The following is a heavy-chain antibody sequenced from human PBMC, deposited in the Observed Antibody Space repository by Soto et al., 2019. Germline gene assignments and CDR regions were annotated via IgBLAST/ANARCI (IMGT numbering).Heavy chain of an antibody. Sequence: SETLSLTCTVSGGSISSYYWSWIRQPPGKGLEWIGYIYYSGSTNYNPSLKSRVTISVDTSKNQFSLKLSYVTAADTAVYYCARGDCSGGSCYSDLDYWGQGTLVTVSS. J-gene: IGHJ4*02. V-gene: IGHV4-59*01. CDR1: GGSISSYY. D-gene: IGHD2-15*01. CDR3: ARGDCSGGSCYSDLDY. CDR2: IYYSGST.